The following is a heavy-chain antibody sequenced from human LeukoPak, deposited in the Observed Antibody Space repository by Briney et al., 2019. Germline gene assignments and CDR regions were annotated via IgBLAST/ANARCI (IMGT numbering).Heavy chain of an antibody. CDR3: ARGYGGNSPFDY. V-gene: IGHV1-8*02. Sequence: ASVKVSCKASGGTFTSYAINWVRQATGQGLEWMGWMNPNSGNTGYVQKFQGRVTMTRNTSISTAYMELSSLRSEDTAVYYCARGYGGNSPFDYWGQGTLVTVSS. CDR2: MNPNSGNT. CDR1: GGTFTSYA. D-gene: IGHD4-23*01. J-gene: IGHJ4*02.